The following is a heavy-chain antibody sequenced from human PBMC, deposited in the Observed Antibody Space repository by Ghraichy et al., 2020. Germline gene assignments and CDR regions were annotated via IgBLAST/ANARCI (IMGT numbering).Heavy chain of an antibody. CDR1: GFIFTNYW. J-gene: IGHJ4*02. V-gene: IGHV3-7*03. D-gene: IGHD6-13*01. CDR2: MKQDGSDK. CDR3: AREPLYSSSWYTD. Sequence: SCAASGFIFTNYWLSWVRQAPGKGLEWVANMKQDGSDKYYVDSVRGRFTISRDNAKNSLYLQMNSLSAEDTAVYYCAREPLYSSSWYTDWGQGTLVTVSS.